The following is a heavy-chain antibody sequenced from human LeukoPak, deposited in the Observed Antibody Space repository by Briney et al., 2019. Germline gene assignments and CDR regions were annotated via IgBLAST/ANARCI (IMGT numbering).Heavy chain of an antibody. J-gene: IGHJ4*02. CDR2: ITSDGSST. D-gene: IGHD5-12*01. V-gene: IGHV3-74*01. CDR1: GFTFSSYW. Sequence: GGSLRLSCAASGFTFSSYWMHWVRQAPGKGLVWVSRITSDGSSTNYADSVKGRFTISRDNAKNTLYVQMNSLRAEDTAVYYCARVRATFSPHFDNWGQGTLVTVSS. CDR3: ARVRATFSPHFDN.